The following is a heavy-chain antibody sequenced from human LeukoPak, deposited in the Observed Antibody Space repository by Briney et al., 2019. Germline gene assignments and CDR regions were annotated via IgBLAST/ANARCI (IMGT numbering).Heavy chain of an antibody. CDR1: GYSFTSYW. CDR2: IYPGDSDT. J-gene: IGHJ4*02. Sequence: GESRKISCKGSGYSFTSYWIGWVRQMPGKGLEWMGIIYPGDSDTRYSPSFQGQVTISADKSISTAYLQWSSLKASDTAMYYCARDLLCGGDCYSYFDYWGQGTLVTVSS. D-gene: IGHD2-21*02. CDR3: ARDLLCGGDCYSYFDY. V-gene: IGHV5-51*01.